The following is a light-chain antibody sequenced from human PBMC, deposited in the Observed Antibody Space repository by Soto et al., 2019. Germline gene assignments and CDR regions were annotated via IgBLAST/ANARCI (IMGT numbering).Light chain of an antibody. Sequence: QSALTQPASVSGSPGQSITISCTGTSSDVGGYNYVSWYQQHPGKAPKLMIYEVSNRPSGVSNRFSGSKSGNTASLTISGLQADDEADYYCSSYTSISTVFGGGTKLTVL. V-gene: IGLV2-14*01. CDR2: EVS. J-gene: IGLJ2*01. CDR1: SSDVGGYNY. CDR3: SSYTSISTV.